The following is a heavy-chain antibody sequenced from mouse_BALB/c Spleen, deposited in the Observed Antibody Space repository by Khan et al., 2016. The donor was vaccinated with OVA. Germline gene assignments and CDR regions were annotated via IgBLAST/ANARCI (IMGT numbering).Heavy chain of an antibody. Sequence: EVQRVESGGGLVQPGGSRKLSCTASGFTFSSFGMHWVRQAPEKGLEWVAYISSDSSTLNYADTVKGRFTISRDNPTNTPYLQKPSVRSEDTAMDYCASANCAWFAYWGQGTLVTVSA. V-gene: IGHV5-17*02. CDR3: ASANCAWFAY. J-gene: IGHJ3*01. CDR2: ISSDSSTL. CDR1: GFTFSSFG. D-gene: IGHD4-1*01.